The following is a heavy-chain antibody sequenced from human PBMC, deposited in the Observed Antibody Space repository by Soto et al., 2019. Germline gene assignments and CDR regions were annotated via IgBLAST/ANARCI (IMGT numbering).Heavy chain of an antibody. Sequence: QVQLVQSGAEVKKPGSSVKVSCKASGGTFSRYTISWVRQAPGQGLEWMGGISPIFGTTNYAQKFQGRVTITADESTSTAYMDLSSLRSDDTAVYYCASGQTYYNDSSAYRFDHWGQGTLVTVSS. CDR2: ISPIFGTT. V-gene: IGHV1-69*01. CDR1: GGTFSRYT. J-gene: IGHJ4*02. D-gene: IGHD3-22*01. CDR3: ASGQTYYNDSSAYRFDH.